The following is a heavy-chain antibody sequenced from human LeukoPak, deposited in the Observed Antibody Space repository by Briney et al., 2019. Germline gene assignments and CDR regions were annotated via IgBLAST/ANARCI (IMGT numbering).Heavy chain of an antibody. CDR1: GYTFTDYY. D-gene: IGHD1-20*01. CDR2: TNPNSGGT. CDR3: AGLPRYNWNEPLDY. Sequence: ASVKVSCKASGYTFTDYYMHWVRQAPGQGLEWMGWTNPNSGGTKYAQKFQGRVTMTRDTSINTAYVELTRLTYDDTAVYYCAGLPRYNWNEPLDYWGQGTLVTVSS. V-gene: IGHV1-2*02. J-gene: IGHJ4*02.